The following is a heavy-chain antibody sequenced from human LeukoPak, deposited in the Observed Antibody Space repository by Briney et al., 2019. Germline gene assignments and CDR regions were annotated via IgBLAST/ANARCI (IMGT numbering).Heavy chain of an antibody. CDR2: IYSGGST. J-gene: IGHJ4*02. Sequence: PGGSLRLSCAASGFTVSSNYMSWVRQAPGQGLEWVSGIYSGGSTYYADSVKGRFTISRDNSKNTLYLQMNSLRAEDTAVYYCARVKGSYSDYWGQGTLVTVSS. CDR1: GFTVSSNY. V-gene: IGHV3-53*01. D-gene: IGHD3-10*01. CDR3: ARVKGSYSDY.